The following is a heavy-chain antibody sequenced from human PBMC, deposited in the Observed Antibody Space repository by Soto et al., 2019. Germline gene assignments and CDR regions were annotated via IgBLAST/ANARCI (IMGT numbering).Heavy chain of an antibody. CDR2: ISYDGSNR. J-gene: IGHJ4*02. D-gene: IGHD6-19*01. V-gene: IGHV3-30*18. CDR1: GFTFSNYG. Sequence: PGGSLRLSCAASGFTFSNYGMHWVRQAPGKGLEWVAVISYDGSNRYYADSVKGRFTISRDNSKNTLYLQMNSLRAEDTAVYYCAKERSTGWYYFDHWGQGTLVTVSS. CDR3: AKERSTGWYYFDH.